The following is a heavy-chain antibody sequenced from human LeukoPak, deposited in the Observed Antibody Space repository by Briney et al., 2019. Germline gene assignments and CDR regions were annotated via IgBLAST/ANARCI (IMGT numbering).Heavy chain of an antibody. J-gene: IGHJ4*02. Sequence: PSETLSLTCAVYGGSFSEYYWMWLRQPPGKGLEWIGEINHSGSTNYNPSLKSRVTISVDTSKNQFSLKLTSVTAADTAVHYCARLPVRGWLVMFVYWGRGTLVSVSS. CDR2: INHSGST. CDR1: GGSFSEYY. D-gene: IGHD3-9*01. CDR3: ARLPVRGWLVMFVY. V-gene: IGHV4-34*01.